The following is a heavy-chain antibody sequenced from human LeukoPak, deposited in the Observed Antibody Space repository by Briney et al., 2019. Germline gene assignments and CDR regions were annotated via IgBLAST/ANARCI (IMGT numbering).Heavy chain of an antibody. Sequence: SETLSLTCTVSGGSISSSSYYWGWIRQPPGKGLEWIGYIFYSGITNYNPSPKSRVTISLDTSKNQFSLKLSSVTAADAAVYYCARAGYSYGTGYYFDYWGQGALVTVSS. J-gene: IGHJ4*02. CDR3: ARAGYSYGTGYYFDY. CDR1: GGSISSSSYY. CDR2: IFYSGIT. V-gene: IGHV4-61*05. D-gene: IGHD5-18*01.